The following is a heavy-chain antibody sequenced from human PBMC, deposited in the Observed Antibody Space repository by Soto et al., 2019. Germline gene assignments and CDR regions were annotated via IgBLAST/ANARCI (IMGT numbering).Heavy chain of an antibody. J-gene: IGHJ4*02. CDR3: ARDGGNICSGGSCYFQAPDY. CDR2: ISGSGRST. D-gene: IGHD2-15*01. Sequence: EVQLLESGGGSVQPGGSLRLSCSASGFTFSNYAMSWVRQAPGKGLERVASISGSGRSTNYADSVKGRFTISRDNSKNTLAVQMSSLRAEDTAVYYCARDGGNICSGGSCYFQAPDYWGQGTLVTVSP. V-gene: IGHV3-23*01. CDR1: GFTFSNYA.